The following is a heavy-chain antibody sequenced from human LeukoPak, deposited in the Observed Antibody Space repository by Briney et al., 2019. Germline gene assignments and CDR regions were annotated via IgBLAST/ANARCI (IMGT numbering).Heavy chain of an antibody. V-gene: IGHV4-31*03. CDR3: ARGGIAVASQDY. Sequence: SESLSLTCTVSGGSVSIGGYYWSWLRQHPGKGSEGIAYIFYSGSTHYNPSLKRRVTLSLDTSKNQFSLKLSSVTAADTAVYYCARGGIAVASQDYRGQGTLVTDSS. J-gene: IGHJ4*02. D-gene: IGHD6-19*01. CDR1: GGSVSIGGYY. CDR2: IFYSGST.